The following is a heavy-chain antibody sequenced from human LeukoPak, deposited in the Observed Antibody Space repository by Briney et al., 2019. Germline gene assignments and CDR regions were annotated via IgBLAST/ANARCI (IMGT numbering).Heavy chain of an antibody. CDR3: ARDLGDSNNYYYHGMDV. V-gene: IGHV1-2*02. Sequence: ASVKVSCKASGYTFTDYYLHWVRQAPGQGLEWMGWINPKSGGTNYAQKFQGRVTMTRDTSISTAYMELSRLTSDDTAVYSCARDLGDSNNYYYHGMDVWGQGTTVTVPS. CDR1: GYTFTDYY. J-gene: IGHJ6*02. D-gene: IGHD2-8*01. CDR2: INPKSGGT.